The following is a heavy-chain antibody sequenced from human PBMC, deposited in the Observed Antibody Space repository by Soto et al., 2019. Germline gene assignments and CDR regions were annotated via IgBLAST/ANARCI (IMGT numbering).Heavy chain of an antibody. D-gene: IGHD1-1*01. J-gene: IGHJ3*02. CDR1: GFTFGDYA. CDR2: IRSKAYGGTT. V-gene: IGHV3-49*03. CDR3: TSGSARWNDWNDAFDI. Sequence: GGSLRLSCTASGFTFGDYAMSWFRQAPGKGLEWVGFIRSKAYGGTTEYAASVKGRFTISRDDSKSIAYLQMNSLKTEDTAVYYCTSGSARWNDWNDAFDIWGQGTMVTVSS.